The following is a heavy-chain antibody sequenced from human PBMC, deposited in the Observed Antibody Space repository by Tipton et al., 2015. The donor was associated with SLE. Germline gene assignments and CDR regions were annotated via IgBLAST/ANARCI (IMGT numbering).Heavy chain of an antibody. Sequence: GSLRLSCAASGFIFNSYSINWVRQAPGKGLEWVTSISSCSNYISYADSLKGRFTISRDDAKNSVFLQMNRLRAEDTAVYYCVRGASIGYYYFDYWGLGTLVTVSS. V-gene: IGHV3-21*01. CDR2: ISSCSNYI. J-gene: IGHJ4*02. D-gene: IGHD2-15*01. CDR3: VRGASIGYYYFDY. CDR1: GFIFNSYS.